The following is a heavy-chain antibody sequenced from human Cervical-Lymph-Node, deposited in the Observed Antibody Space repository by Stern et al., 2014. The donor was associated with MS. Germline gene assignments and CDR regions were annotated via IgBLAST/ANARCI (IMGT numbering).Heavy chain of an antibody. CDR2: LYYSWST. V-gene: IGHV4-31*03. Sequence: QLQLQESGPGLVKPSQTLSLTCTVSCGPISRGGYFWSWIRQHPGKGLEWIGYLYYSWSTNYNPSLKSRVTISGDTSKNQFSLKRISVTAADTAVYYCARIRGYSYGDWFDPWGQGTLVTVSS. CDR1: CGPISRGGYF. D-gene: IGHD5-18*01. CDR3: ARIRGYSYGDWFDP. J-gene: IGHJ5*02.